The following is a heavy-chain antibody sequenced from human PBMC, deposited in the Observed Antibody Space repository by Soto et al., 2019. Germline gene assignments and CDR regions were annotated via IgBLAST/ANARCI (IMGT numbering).Heavy chain of an antibody. CDR1: GGTFSSYA. V-gene: IGHV1-69*13. Sequence: SVKVSCKASGGTFSSYAISWVRQAPGQGLEWMGGIIPIFGTANYAQKFQGRVTITADESTSTAYMELSSLRSEDTAVYYCYLVNVPAATTYYYYGMDVWGQGPTVTVSS. D-gene: IGHD2-2*01. J-gene: IGHJ6*02. CDR2: IIPIFGTA. CDR3: YLVNVPAATTYYYYGMDV.